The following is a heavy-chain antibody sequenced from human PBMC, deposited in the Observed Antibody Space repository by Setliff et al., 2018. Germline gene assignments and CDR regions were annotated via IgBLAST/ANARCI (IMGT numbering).Heavy chain of an antibody. D-gene: IGHD6-19*01. CDR2: IYYRGDT. J-gene: IGHJ2*01. V-gene: IGHV4-39*07. CDR1: GASLSSGTYY. Sequence: SETLSLTCTVSGASLSSGTYYWGWIRQPPGKGLEWIGRIYYRGDTYYNASLKGRVTIPLDTSENQFSLELTSVTAADTAVYYCARSRTIAVKGGVFAVWGRGTLVTVSS. CDR3: ARSRTIAVKGGVFAV.